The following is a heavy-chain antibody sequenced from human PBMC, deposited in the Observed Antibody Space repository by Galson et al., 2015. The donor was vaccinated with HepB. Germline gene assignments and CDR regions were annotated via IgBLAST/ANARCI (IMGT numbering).Heavy chain of an antibody. J-gene: IGHJ4*02. CDR3: ARTPAEFGGTMDY. Sequence: SVKVSCKASGYTFTNYDLNWVRQAAGQGPEWMGWMNPASGKSGNAPRFQGRLSMARDASISTAYMELHNLTSDDTAVYYCARTPAEFGGTMDYWGQGALVTVSS. D-gene: IGHD4-23*01. CDR1: GYTFTNYD. V-gene: IGHV1-8*01. CDR2: MNPASGKS.